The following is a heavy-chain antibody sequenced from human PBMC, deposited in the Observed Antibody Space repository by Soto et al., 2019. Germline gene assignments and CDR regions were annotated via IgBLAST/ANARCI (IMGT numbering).Heavy chain of an antibody. CDR1: GGSISSGGYY. Sequence: SETLSLTCTVSGGSISSGGYYWSWIRQHPGKGLEWIGYIYYSGSTYYNPSLKCRVTTSVDTSKNQFSLKLSSVTAADTAVYYCARSQGGPYYYYYYGMDVWGQGTTVTVSS. CDR3: ARSQGGPYYYYYYGMDV. CDR2: IYYSGST. J-gene: IGHJ6*02. V-gene: IGHV4-31*03.